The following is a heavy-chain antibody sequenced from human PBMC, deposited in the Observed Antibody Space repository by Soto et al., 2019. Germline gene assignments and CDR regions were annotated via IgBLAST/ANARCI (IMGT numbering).Heavy chain of an antibody. Sequence: SVKVSCKASGGTFSSYAIDWVRQAPGQGLEWMGGIIPIFGTADYAQKFQGRVTITADESTSPAYMELSSLRSEDTAVYYCARGQTGGGWGYYFDYWGQGTLVTVSS. D-gene: IGHD3-16*01. J-gene: IGHJ4*02. V-gene: IGHV1-69*13. CDR1: GGTFSSYA. CDR2: IIPIFGTA. CDR3: ARGQTGGGWGYYFDY.